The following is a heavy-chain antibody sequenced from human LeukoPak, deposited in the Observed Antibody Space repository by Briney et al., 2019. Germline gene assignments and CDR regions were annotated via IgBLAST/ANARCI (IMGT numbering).Heavy chain of an antibody. Sequence: PSETLSLTCTVSGGSISSSSYYWGWIRQPPGKGLEWIGNIYYSGSAHYNPSLKSRVTISVDTSKNQFSLKLTSVTAADTAVYYCTRLYEGGVPSDDYWGQGTLVTVSS. CDR1: GGSISSSSYY. J-gene: IGHJ4*02. CDR2: IYYSGSA. CDR3: TRLYEGGVPSDDY. V-gene: IGHV4-39*01. D-gene: IGHD2/OR15-2a*01.